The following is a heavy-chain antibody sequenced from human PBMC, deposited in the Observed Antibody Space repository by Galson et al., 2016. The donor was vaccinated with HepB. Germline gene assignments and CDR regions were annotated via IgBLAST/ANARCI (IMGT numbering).Heavy chain of an antibody. V-gene: IGHV4-61*02. CDR2: ISTSGNT. Sequence: TLSLTCSVSDGSIRSGNYYWSWIRQPAGKGLQWIGRISTSGNTNYHPSLRSRVTISVDTSKNQFTLKLNSVTAADTAVYFCARGDSSYCNGGKCQNYAMDVWGKGTTVTVSS. J-gene: IGHJ6*04. CDR3: ARGDSSYCNGGKCQNYAMDV. D-gene: IGHD2-15*01. CDR1: DGSIRSGNYY.